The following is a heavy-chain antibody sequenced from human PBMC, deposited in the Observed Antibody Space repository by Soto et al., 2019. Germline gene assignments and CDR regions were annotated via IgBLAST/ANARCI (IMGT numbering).Heavy chain of an antibody. CDR2: ISSSSSYI. Sequence: EVQLVESGGGLVKPGGSLRLSCAASGFTFSSYSMNWVRQAPGKGLEWVSSISSSSSYIYYADSVKGRFTISRDNAKNSLYLQMNSLRAEDTAVYYCARDRPSITIFGVVKGTVHYYGMDVWGQGTTVTVSS. CDR1: GFTFSSYS. J-gene: IGHJ6*02. CDR3: ARDRPSITIFGVVKGTVHYYGMDV. D-gene: IGHD3-3*01. V-gene: IGHV3-21*01.